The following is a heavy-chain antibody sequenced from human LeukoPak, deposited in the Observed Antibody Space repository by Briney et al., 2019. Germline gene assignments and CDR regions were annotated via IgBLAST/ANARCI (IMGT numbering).Heavy chain of an antibody. J-gene: IGHJ3*02. CDR1: GYTFTTSW. CDR3: ARQLTTLRGFDI. CDR2: IYPGDSDT. V-gene: IGHV5-51*01. Sequence: GESLKISCKGSGYTFTTSWIGWVRQLPGKGLEWMGIIYPGDSDTRYSASFQGQVTISADKSINTAYLQWTSLKASDTAMYYCARQLTTLRGFDIWGQGTMVTASS. D-gene: IGHD4-11*01.